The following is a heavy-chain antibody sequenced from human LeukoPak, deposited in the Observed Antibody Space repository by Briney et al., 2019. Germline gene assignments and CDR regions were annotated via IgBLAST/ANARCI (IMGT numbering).Heavy chain of an antibody. CDR2: INSDGSRT. CDR3: ASNLGELSLAAFGY. V-gene: IGHV3-74*01. J-gene: IGHJ4*02. CDR1: GFTFSSYW. Sequence: GGSLRLSCAASGFTFSSYWMHWVRQAPGKGLVWVSRINSDGSRTNYADSMKGRFTISRDNAKNTLYLQMNSLRAEDTAVYYCASNLGELSLAAFGYRGQGTLVTVSS. D-gene: IGHD3-16*02.